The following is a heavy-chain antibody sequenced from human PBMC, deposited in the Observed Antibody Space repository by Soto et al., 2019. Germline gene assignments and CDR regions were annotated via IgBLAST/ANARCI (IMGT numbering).Heavy chain of an antibody. V-gene: IGHV4-31*03. D-gene: IGHD5-12*01. CDR2: IYYSGTT. Sequence: PSETLSLTCNVSGGSISSGGNYWSWIRQHPGKGLEWIGYIYYSGTTYYNPSLKSRLTISIDTSRNQFSLKLSSVTAADTAVYYCAREYSGYYKTWFDPWGQGTLVTVSS. J-gene: IGHJ5*02. CDR3: AREYSGYYKTWFDP. CDR1: GGSISSGGNY.